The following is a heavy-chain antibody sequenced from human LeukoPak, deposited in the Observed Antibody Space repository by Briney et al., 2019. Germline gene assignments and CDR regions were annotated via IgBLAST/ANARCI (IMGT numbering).Heavy chain of an antibody. CDR2: ISGSGAKA. Sequence: GGSLRLSCAASGFTFSSYAMSWVRQAPGKGLEWVSAISGSGAKAYYTDSVKPRFTISRDNSKNTLYLEMNSLRAEDTAVYYYARVTSGSLGNWGQETLVTVSS. CDR1: GFTFSSYA. CDR3: ARVTSGSLGN. D-gene: IGHD3-10*01. J-gene: IGHJ4*02. V-gene: IGHV3-23*01.